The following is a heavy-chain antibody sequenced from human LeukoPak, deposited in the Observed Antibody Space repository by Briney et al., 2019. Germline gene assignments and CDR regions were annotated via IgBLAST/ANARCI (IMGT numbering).Heavy chain of an antibody. Sequence: ASVKVSCKASGYTFTDFYIHWVRQAPGQGLEWMGWIGPSTGVTNYAQKFQGRVTMTRDTSISTAYMEPSRLTSDDMAVYYCATELSLNWGQGTLITVSS. V-gene: IGHV1-2*02. CDR2: IGPSTGVT. J-gene: IGHJ4*02. CDR1: GYTFTDFY. CDR3: ATELSLN.